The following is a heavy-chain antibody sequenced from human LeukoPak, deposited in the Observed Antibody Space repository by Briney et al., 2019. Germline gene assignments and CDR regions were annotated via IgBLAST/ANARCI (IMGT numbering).Heavy chain of an antibody. Sequence: GGSLRLSCAASGFTFSSYSMNWVRQAPGKGLEWVSYISSSSSTIYYADSVKGRFTISRDNAKNSLYLQMNSLRAEDTAVYYCARAGHVDFYYYYYMDVWGKGTTVTVSS. CDR2: ISSSSSTI. J-gene: IGHJ6*03. CDR3: ARAGHVDFYYYYYMDV. D-gene: IGHD3-3*01. V-gene: IGHV3-48*01. CDR1: GFTFSSYS.